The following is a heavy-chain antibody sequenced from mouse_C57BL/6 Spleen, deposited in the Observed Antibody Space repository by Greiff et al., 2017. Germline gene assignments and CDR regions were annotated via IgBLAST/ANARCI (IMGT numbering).Heavy chain of an antibody. D-gene: IGHD2-1*01. Sequence: QVQLQQPGAELVKPGASVKLSCKASGYTFTSYWMHWVKQRPGQGLEWIGMIHPNSGSTNYNEKFKSKATLTVDKSTSTAYMQLSSLTSEDSAVYYCARKSPLLEAMGYRGQGTSVTVSS. V-gene: IGHV1-64*01. J-gene: IGHJ4*01. CDR2: IHPNSGST. CDR1: GYTFTSYW. CDR3: ARKSPLLEAMGY.